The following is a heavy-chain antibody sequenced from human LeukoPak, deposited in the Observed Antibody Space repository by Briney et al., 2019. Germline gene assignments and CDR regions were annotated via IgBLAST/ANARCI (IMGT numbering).Heavy chain of an antibody. CDR1: GDTFNSYT. CDR2: IIPILGIA. V-gene: IGHV1-69*04. J-gene: IGHJ4*02. CDR3: AREFDITGTTSSL. Sequence: SVKVSCKTSGDTFNSYTISWVRQAPGQGLEWMGRIIPILGIANYAQKFQGRVTITADKSTSTAYMELSSLRSEDTAVYYCAREFDITGTTSSLWGQGTLVTVSS. D-gene: IGHD1-7*01.